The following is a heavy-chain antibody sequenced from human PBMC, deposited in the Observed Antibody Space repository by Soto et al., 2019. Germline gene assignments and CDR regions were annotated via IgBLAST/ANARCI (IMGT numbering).Heavy chain of an antibody. CDR2: INPATGAA. CDR3: ARGGGVGVAGSAAFDM. D-gene: IGHD3-3*01. V-gene: IGHV1-2*02. Sequence: QLHLVQSGAVVKKPGASVTVSCSASGYPVTAYYMHWVRQAPGRGLEWMGGINPATGAAKYTQTFRGGVHMARDTATRTVFLELSGLTSGDKAVFFWARGGGVGVAGSAAFDMWGQGTLVTVSS. J-gene: IGHJ3*02. CDR1: GYPVTAYY.